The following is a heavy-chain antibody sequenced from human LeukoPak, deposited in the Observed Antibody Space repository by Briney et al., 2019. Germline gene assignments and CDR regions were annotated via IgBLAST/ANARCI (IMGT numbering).Heavy chain of an antibody. J-gene: IGHJ5*02. CDR2: INPNSGGT. Sequence: ASVKVSCKASGYTFTSYYMHWVRQAPGQGLEWMGWINPNSGGTNYAQKFQGRVTMTRDTSISTAYMELSRLRSDDTAVYYCARADSSSWYGELGFDPWGQGTLVTVSS. CDR1: GYTFTSYY. CDR3: ARADSSSWYGELGFDP. D-gene: IGHD6-13*01. V-gene: IGHV1-2*02.